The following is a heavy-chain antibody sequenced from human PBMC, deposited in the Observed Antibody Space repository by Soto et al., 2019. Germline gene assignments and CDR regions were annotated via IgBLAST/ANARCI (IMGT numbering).Heavy chain of an antibody. D-gene: IGHD4-4*01. J-gene: IGHJ4*02. CDR1: GFIFNADA. CDR2: IGGSGGNT. V-gene: IGHV3-23*01. CDR3: ARVASDYINSADH. Sequence: EVQLLESGGGLVQPGGSLRLSCAASGFIFNADAMTWVRQAPGKGLEWVSAIGGSGGNTYYAASVKGRFTISKDNSKDTVDLEMNRLRVDDAAVYFCARVASDYINSADHWDQGILVTVSS.